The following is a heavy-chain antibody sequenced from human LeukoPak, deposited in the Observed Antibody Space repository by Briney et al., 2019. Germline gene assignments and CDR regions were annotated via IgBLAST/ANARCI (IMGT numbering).Heavy chain of an antibody. D-gene: IGHD6-13*01. V-gene: IGHV3-7*03. CDR1: EFTFSGYW. CDR2: INNNGSDK. Sequence: GGSLRLSCAASEFTFSGYWMNWVRQAPGKGLEWVSTINNNGSDKYYVDSVRGRFTISRDNAKNSLYLQMNSLRVEDTAVYYWARDGFVGAADYWGQGTLVTVSS. J-gene: IGHJ4*02. CDR3: ARDGFVGAADY.